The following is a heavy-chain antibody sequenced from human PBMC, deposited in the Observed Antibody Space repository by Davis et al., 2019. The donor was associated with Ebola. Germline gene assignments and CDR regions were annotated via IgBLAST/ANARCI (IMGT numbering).Heavy chain of an antibody. V-gene: IGHV2-5*02. J-gene: IGHJ3*02. Sequence: SGPTLMHLTQPLTLTCTFSGYSLSTSGVGVAGIRQLPGKALEWLAPIYWDDDKRYSPSLQSRLTITKDTSKNQVVLTMTNMDPVDTATYYCAHSCSYYSSGRRGAFDIWGQGTMVTVSS. CDR1: GYSLSTSGVG. CDR2: IYWDDDK. CDR3: AHSCSYYSSGRRGAFDI. D-gene: IGHD3-10*01.